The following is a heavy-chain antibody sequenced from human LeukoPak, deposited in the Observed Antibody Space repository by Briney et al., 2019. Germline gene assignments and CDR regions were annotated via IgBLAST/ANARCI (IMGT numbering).Heavy chain of an antibody. V-gene: IGHV4-38-2*02. D-gene: IGHD1-14*01. CDR1: GYSINRGYH. CDR2: VHHSGST. J-gene: IGHJ4*02. Sequence: SETLSLTCSVSGYSINRGYHWGWVRQPPGKGLEWIASVHHSGSTYYNPSLKSRLAISADTSKNQFSLKLDSVTAADTAVYYCARVNFNPDYWGQGTLVTASS. CDR3: ARVNFNPDY.